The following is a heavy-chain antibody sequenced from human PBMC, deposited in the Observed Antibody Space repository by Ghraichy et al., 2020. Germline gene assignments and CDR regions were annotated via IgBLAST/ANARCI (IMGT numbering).Heavy chain of an antibody. D-gene: IGHD3-3*01. CDR2: ISSSSSTI. Sequence: GSLRLSCAASGFTFSSYSMNWVRQAPGKGLEWVSYISSSSSTIYYADSVKGRFTISRDNAKNSLYLQMNSLRDEDTAVYYCARSGRDFWSGLYGMDVWGQGTTVTVSS. V-gene: IGHV3-48*02. CDR3: ARSGRDFWSGLYGMDV. J-gene: IGHJ6*02. CDR1: GFTFSSYS.